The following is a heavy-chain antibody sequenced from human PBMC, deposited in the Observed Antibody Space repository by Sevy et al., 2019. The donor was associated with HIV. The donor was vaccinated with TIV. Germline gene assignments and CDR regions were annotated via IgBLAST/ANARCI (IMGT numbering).Heavy chain of an antibody. D-gene: IGHD2-15*01. CDR3: ARGGCSGGSCYDPFDY. Sequence: GGSLRLSCAASGFTVSSNYMSWVRQAPGKGLEWVSVIYSGGSTYYADSVKGRFTISRYNSKNTLYLQMNSLRAEDTAVYYCARGGCSGGSCYDPFDYWGQGTLVTVSS. CDR2: IYSGGST. CDR1: GFTVSSNY. J-gene: IGHJ4*02. V-gene: IGHV3-53*01.